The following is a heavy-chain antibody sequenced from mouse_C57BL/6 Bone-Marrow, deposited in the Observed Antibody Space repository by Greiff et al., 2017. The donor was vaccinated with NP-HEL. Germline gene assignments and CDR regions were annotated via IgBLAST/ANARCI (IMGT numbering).Heavy chain of an antibody. D-gene: IGHD2-14*01. Sequence: QLQQSGAELVRPGTSVKVSCKASGYAFTNYLIEWVKQRPGQGLEWIGVINPGSGGTNYNEKFKGKATLTADKSSSTAYMQLSSLTSEDSAVYFCASNRAMDYWGQGTSVTVSS. J-gene: IGHJ4*01. CDR2: INPGSGGT. CDR1: GYAFTNYL. V-gene: IGHV1-54*01. CDR3: ASNRAMDY.